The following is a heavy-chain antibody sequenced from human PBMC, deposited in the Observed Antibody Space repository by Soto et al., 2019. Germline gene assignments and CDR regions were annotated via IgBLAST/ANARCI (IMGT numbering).Heavy chain of an antibody. CDR1: GYTFTSYG. CDR2: ISAYNGNT. V-gene: IGHV1-18*01. Sequence: ASVKVSCKASGYTFTSYGISWVRQAPGQGLEWMGWISAYNGNTNYAQKLQGRVTMTTDTSTSTAYMELRSLRSDDTAVYYCARDKLSQWLAKYYYYGMDVWGQGTTVTVSS. J-gene: IGHJ6*02. D-gene: IGHD6-19*01. CDR3: ARDKLSQWLAKYYYYGMDV.